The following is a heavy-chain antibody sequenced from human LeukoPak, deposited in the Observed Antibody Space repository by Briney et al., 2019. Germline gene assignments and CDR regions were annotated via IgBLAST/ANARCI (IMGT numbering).Heavy chain of an antibody. CDR1: GGTFSSYA. D-gene: IGHD4-17*01. V-gene: IGHV1-69*13. Sequence: SLKDSCKASGGTFSSYAISWVRQAPGQGLGWMGGIIPIFGTANYAQKFQGRVTITADESTSTAYMELSSLRSEDTAVYYCARGPSGDYGYWGQGTLVTVSS. CDR3: ARGPSGDYGY. J-gene: IGHJ4*02. CDR2: IIPIFGTA.